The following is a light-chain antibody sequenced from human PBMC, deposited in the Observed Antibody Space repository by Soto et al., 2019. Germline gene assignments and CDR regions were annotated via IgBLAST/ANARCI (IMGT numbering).Light chain of an antibody. CDR1: QSVGSS. V-gene: IGKV3-15*01. CDR3: QQHNNWPLWK. Sequence: VLTPSPDTLSFSPGERATLSCMASQSVGSSSLGWYQQKPGQAPRLVIFGASTRATGIPARFSGSGSGTEFTLTISSLQSEDFAVYYCQQHNNWPLWKCGQGTKVDIK. CDR2: GAS. J-gene: IGKJ1*01.